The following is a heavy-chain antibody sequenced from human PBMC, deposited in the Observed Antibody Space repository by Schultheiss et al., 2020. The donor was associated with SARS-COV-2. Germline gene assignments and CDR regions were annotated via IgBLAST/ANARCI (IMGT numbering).Heavy chain of an antibody. CDR2: IIPIFGIA. J-gene: IGHJ4*02. V-gene: IGHV1-69*13. Sequence: SVKVSCKASGGTFSSYAISWVRQAPGQGLEWMGRIIPIFGIANYAQKFQGRVTITADESTSTAYMELSSLRSEDTAVYYCARDGSRSNGWPDVYYFDHWGQGTPVTVSS. D-gene: IGHD6-19*01. CDR3: ARDGSRSNGWPDVYYFDH. CDR1: GGTFSSYA.